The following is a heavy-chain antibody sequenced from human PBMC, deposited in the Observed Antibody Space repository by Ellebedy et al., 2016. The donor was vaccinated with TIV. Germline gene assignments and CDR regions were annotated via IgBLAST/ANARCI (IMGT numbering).Heavy chain of an antibody. Sequence: PGGSLRLSCAASGFTFHTYSMTWVRQAPGKGREWVSYIGSSTSKIYYADSVRGRFTISRDNAKNSLYLQMNSLTAEDTAVYYCARVIVSGDRLDSWGRGSLVTVSS. CDR2: IGSSTSKI. V-gene: IGHV3-48*04. CDR3: ARVIVSGDRLDS. J-gene: IGHJ4*02. CDR1: GFTFHTYS. D-gene: IGHD5/OR15-5a*01.